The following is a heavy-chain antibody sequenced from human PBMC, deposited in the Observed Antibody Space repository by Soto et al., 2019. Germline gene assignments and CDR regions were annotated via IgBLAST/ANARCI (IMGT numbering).Heavy chain of an antibody. D-gene: IGHD4-4*01. Sequence: SETLSLTCTVSGGSISSYYWSWIRQPPGKGLEWIGYIYYSGSTNYNPSLKSRVTISVDTSKNQFSLKLSSVTAADTAVYYCARLYSNYHYYYYYYMDVWGKGTTVTVSS. CDR3: ARLYSNYHYYYYYYMDV. J-gene: IGHJ6*03. CDR1: GGSISSYY. CDR2: IYYSGST. V-gene: IGHV4-59*01.